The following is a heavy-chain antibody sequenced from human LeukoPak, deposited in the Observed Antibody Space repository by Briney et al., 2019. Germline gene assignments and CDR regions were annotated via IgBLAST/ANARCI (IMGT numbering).Heavy chain of an antibody. CDR3: ARSPHSSSSGYYFGY. V-gene: IGHV4-34*01. D-gene: IGHD6-6*01. CDR2: INHSGST. J-gene: IGHJ4*02. CDR1: GGSFSGYY. Sequence: SETLSLTCAVYGGSFSGYYWSWIRQPPGKGLEWIGEINHSGSTNYNPSLKSRVTISVDTSRNQFSLKLSSVTAADTAVYYCARSPHSSSSGYYFGYWGQGTLVTVSS.